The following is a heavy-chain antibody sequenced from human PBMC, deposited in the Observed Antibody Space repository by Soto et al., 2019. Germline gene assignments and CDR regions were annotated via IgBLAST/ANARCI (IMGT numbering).Heavy chain of an antibody. CDR3: ARGLGTTGTTGGPH. CDR1: GGSFSGYY. CDR2: INHNGST. Sequence: SETLSLTCAVYGGSFSGYYWSWIRQPPGKGLEWIGEINHNGSTNYNPSLKSRVTISVDTSKNQFSLKLSSVTAADTAVYYCARGLGTTGTTGGPHWGQGTLVTVSS. D-gene: IGHD1-1*01. J-gene: IGHJ4*02. V-gene: IGHV4-34*01.